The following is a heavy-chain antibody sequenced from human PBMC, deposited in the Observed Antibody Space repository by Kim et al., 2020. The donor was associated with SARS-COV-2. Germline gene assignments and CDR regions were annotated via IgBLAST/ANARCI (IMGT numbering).Heavy chain of an antibody. J-gene: IGHJ4*02. CDR2: ISSSSSYI. Sequence: GGSLRLSCAASGFTFSNYGMNWVRQAPGKGLEWVSSISSSSSYIYYADSVKGRFTISRDNAKNSLYLQMNSLRAEDTAVYYCARGLDYYDSSGYYEGNWGQGTLVTVSS. CDR1: GFTFSNYG. D-gene: IGHD3-22*01. CDR3: ARGLDYYDSSGYYEGN. V-gene: IGHV3-21*01.